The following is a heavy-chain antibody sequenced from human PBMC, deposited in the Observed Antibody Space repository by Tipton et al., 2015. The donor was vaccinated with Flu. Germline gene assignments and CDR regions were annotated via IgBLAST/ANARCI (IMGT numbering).Heavy chain of an antibody. CDR1: GGSIIGSISSYY. V-gene: IGHV4-61*01. D-gene: IGHD3-3*01. CDR3: ARELEHGVLRTFDY. Sequence: TLSLTCTVSGGSIIGSISSYYWSWIRQPPGKGLEWIGYISYSGSTNYNPSLKSRVTISVDTAKNQFSLKLTSVTAADTAVYYCARELEHGVLRTFDYWGQGTLVTVSS. CDR2: ISYSGST. J-gene: IGHJ4*02.